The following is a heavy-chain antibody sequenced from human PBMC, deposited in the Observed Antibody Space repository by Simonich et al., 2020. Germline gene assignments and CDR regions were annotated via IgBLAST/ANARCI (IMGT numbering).Heavy chain of an antibody. Sequence: QVQLVQSGAEVKKPGASVKVSCKASGYTFTGYYMHWVRQAPGQGLEWMGWINPTSGGTNYAQTFQGRVTMTRDTSISTAYMELSRLRSDDTAVYYCARSHIAAAGTGYFQHWGQGTLVTVSS. D-gene: IGHD6-13*01. J-gene: IGHJ1*01. CDR2: INPTSGGT. CDR3: ARSHIAAAGTGYFQH. CDR1: GYTFTGYY. V-gene: IGHV1-2*02.